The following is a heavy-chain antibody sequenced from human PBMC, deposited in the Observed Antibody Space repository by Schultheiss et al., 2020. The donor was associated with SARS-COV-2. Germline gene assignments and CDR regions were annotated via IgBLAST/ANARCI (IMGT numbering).Heavy chain of an antibody. J-gene: IGHJ6*03. CDR2: ISGSGGST. D-gene: IGHD3-10*01. Sequence: GGSLRLSCAASGFTFSSYAMSWVRQAPGKGLEWVSAISGSGGSTYYADSVKGRFTISRDNSKNTLYLQMNSLRAEDTAVYYCARVAPITMVRGVMNYYYYMDVWGKGTTVTVSS. CDR3: ARVAPITMVRGVMNYYYYMDV. V-gene: IGHV3-23*01. CDR1: GFTFSSYA.